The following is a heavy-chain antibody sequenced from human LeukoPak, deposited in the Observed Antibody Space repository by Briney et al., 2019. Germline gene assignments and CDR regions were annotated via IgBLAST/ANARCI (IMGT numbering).Heavy chain of an antibody. J-gene: IGHJ4*02. CDR3: ALGLVTDY. V-gene: IGHV3-66*01. CDR1: GLTVSINF. Sequence: PGGSLRLSCAPSGLTVSINFMSWVRQAPGKGLEWVSVIYSGGSTYYADSVKGRFTISRDNSKNTLYLQMNSLRVEDTAVYYCALGLVTDYWGQGTLVTVSS. CDR2: IYSGGST. D-gene: IGHD3-9*01.